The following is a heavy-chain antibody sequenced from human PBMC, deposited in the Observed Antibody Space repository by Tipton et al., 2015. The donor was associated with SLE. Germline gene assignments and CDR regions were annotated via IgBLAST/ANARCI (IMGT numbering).Heavy chain of an antibody. CDR1: GGSISSGGYY. J-gene: IGHJ5*02. Sequence: LRLSCTVSGGSISSGGYYWSWIRQHPGKGLEWIGYIYYSGSTYYNPSLKSRVTISVDTSKNQFSLKLSSVTAADTAVYYCARGFLEGWGWFDPWGQGTLVTVSS. CDR3: ARGFLEGWGWFDP. CDR2: IYYSGST. V-gene: IGHV4-31*02. D-gene: IGHD3-3*01.